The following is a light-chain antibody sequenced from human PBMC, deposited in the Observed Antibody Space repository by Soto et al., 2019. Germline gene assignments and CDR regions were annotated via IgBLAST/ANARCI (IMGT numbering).Light chain of an antibody. CDR2: AAS. Sequence: DIQMTQSPSSLSASVGDRVTITCRASQSISSYLNWYQQKPGKAPKLLIYAASSLQSGVPSRFSGSGSGTDFTLTISSLQPEDFATYYCQQSYSTPSSTFGQGTK. J-gene: IGKJ1*01. CDR1: QSISSY. V-gene: IGKV1-39*01. CDR3: QQSYSTPSST.